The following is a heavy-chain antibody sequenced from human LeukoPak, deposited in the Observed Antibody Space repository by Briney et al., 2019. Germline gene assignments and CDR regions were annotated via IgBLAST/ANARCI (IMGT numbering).Heavy chain of an antibody. D-gene: IGHD5-24*01. Sequence: SETLSLTCAVYGGSFSGYYWSWIRQPPGKGLEWIGKINHSGSTNYNPSLKSRVTISVDTSKNQFSLKLSSVTAADTAVYYCARGRDGYKQCFDYWGQGTLVTVSS. V-gene: IGHV4-34*01. CDR1: GGSFSGYY. CDR3: ARGRDGYKQCFDY. CDR2: INHSGST. J-gene: IGHJ4*02.